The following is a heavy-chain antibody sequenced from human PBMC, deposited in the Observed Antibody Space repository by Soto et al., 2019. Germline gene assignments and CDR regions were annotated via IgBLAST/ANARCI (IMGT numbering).Heavy chain of an antibody. D-gene: IGHD3-22*01. CDR3: ARLTYYYDSSGKNYGMDV. CDR2: IYPGDSDT. CDR1: GYSFTSYW. V-gene: IGHV5-51*01. Sequence: GESLKISCKGSGYSFTSYWIGWVRQMPGKGLEWMGIIYPGDSDTRYSPSFQGQVTISADKSISTAYLQWSSLKASDTAMYYCARLTYYYDSSGKNYGMDVWGPGTTVTVSS. J-gene: IGHJ6*02.